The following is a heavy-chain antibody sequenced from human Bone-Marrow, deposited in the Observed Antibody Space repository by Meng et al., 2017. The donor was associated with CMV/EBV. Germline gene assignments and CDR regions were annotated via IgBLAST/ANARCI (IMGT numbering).Heavy chain of an antibody. CDR1: GYTFTSYD. CDR2: MNPNSGNT. CDR3: ARWTYYDFWSGYGGSDY. D-gene: IGHD3-3*01. V-gene: IGHV1-8*01. J-gene: IGHJ4*02. Sequence: SVKVSCKASGYTFTSYDINWVRQATGQGLEWMGWMNPNSGNTGYAQKFQGRVTMTRNTSISTAYMELSSLRSEDTAVYYCARWTYYDFWSGYGGSDYWGQGTLVTVSS.